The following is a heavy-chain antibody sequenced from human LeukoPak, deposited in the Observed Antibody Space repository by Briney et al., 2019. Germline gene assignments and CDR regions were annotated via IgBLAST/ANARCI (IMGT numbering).Heavy chain of an antibody. D-gene: IGHD3-22*01. CDR2: INPNSGGT. J-gene: IGHJ4*02. V-gene: IGHV1-2*02. CDR3: ARGPYYYDSSGYYDY. CDR1: GYTFTGYY. Sequence: ASVKVSCKASGYTFTGYYMHWVRQAPGQGLEWMGWINPNSGGTNYAQKFQGRVTMTRDTSIGTAYMELSRLRSDDTAVYYCARGPYYYDSSGYYDYWGQGTLVTVSS.